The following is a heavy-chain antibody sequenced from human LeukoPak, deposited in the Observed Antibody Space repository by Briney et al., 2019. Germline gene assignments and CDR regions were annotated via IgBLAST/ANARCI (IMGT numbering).Heavy chain of an antibody. CDR3: ARYGSTSCYACFDY. CDR2: IIPIFGTA. CDR1: GGTFSSYA. D-gene: IGHD2-2*01. J-gene: IGHJ4*02. V-gene: IGHV1-69*06. Sequence: ASVKVSCKASGGTFSSYAINWVRQAPGQGLEWMGGIIPIFGTANYAQKFQGRVTITADKSTSTAYMELSSLRSEDTAVYYCARYGSTSCYACFDYWGQGTLATVSS.